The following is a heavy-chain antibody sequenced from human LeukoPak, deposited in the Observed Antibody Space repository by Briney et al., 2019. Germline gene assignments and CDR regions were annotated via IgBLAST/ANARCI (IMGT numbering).Heavy chain of an antibody. CDR2: ISGSGGST. CDR1: GFTFSNYV. J-gene: IGHJ4*02. Sequence: PGGSLRLSCSASGFTFSNYVMNWVRQAPGKGLGWVSAISGSGGSTYYADSVKGRFTISRDNSKNTLYLQMNSLRAEDTAVYYCAKASGQWLVTHWGQGTLVTVSS. D-gene: IGHD6-19*01. CDR3: AKASGQWLVTH. V-gene: IGHV3-23*01.